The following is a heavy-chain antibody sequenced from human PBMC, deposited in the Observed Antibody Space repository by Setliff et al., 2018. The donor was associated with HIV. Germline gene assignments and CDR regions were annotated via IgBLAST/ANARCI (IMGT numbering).Heavy chain of an antibody. CDR2: ISYDGVNA. D-gene: IGHD3-10*01. CDR1: GFTFSHYG. J-gene: IGHJ4*02. CDR3: AREGGSPRYFDY. V-gene: IGHV3-30*19. Sequence: GGSLRLSCVVSGFTFSHYGMHWVRQAPGKGLVWVAVISYDGVNAYYAESVEGRFTVSRDNSKNTLFLQMNSLRLEDTAVYYCAREGGSPRYFDYWGQGTLVTVSS.